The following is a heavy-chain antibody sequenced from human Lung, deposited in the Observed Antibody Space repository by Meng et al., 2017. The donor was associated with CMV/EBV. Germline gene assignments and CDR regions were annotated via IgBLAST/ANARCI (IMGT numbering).Heavy chain of an antibody. J-gene: IGHJ6*02. V-gene: IGHV1-2*02. CDR3: ARLFHTTLGTNYYYGMDV. Sequence: XXKASGYTFTGYNIHWVRQAPGQGLEWMGWINPHSGDTKYSEKFEGRVTLTRDTSISTAYMELSRLRSDDTAVFFCARLFHTTLGTNYYYGMDVWGQGXTVTVSS. CDR2: INPHSGDT. CDR1: GYTFTGYN. D-gene: IGHD3-10*01.